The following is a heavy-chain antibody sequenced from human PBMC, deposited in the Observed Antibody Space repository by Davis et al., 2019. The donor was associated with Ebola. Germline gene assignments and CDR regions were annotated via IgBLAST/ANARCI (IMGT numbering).Heavy chain of an antibody. Sequence: MPGGSLRLSCTVSGGSLSNAYWSWIRQPPGKGLEWIGYIYSSGSTNYNPSLKSRVTISVDTSKKQFSLKLSSVTAADTAVYYCARGPSVAGFNYFDYWGQGTLVTVSS. V-gene: IGHV4-59*01. CDR3: ARGPSVAGFNYFDY. D-gene: IGHD6-19*01. J-gene: IGHJ4*02. CDR1: GGSLSNAY. CDR2: IYSSGST.